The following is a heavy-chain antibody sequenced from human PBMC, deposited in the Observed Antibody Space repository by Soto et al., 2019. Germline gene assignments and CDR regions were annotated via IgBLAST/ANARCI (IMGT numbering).Heavy chain of an antibody. V-gene: IGHV3-30*18. CDR2: ISYDGSNK. CDR1: GFTFSTYG. J-gene: IGHJ4*02. D-gene: IGHD5-18*01. Sequence: QVQLVESGGGVVQPGRSLRHSCAASGFTFSTYGMHWVRQAPGKGLEWVAVISYDGSNKYYADSVKGRFTISRDNSKNTLYLQMSSLRAEDTAVYYCAKGFSYSVIDYWGQGTLVTVSS. CDR3: AKGFSYSVIDY.